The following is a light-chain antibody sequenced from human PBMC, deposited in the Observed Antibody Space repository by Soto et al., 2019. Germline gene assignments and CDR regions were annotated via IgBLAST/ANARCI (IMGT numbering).Light chain of an antibody. J-gene: IGLJ1*01. CDR2: ANK. V-gene: IGLV1-40*01. CDR3: QSYDSSLSGFYV. Sequence: ITKTRSSSNIGAGFVVNWYQQVPGTAPKLLIYANKNRPSGVPDRFSGSKSGTSASLATTGLQAKDEADYYCQSYDSSLSGFYVFGTGTKVTGL. CDR1: SSNIGAGFV.